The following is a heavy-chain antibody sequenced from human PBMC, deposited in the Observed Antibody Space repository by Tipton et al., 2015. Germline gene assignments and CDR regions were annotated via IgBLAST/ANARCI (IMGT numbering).Heavy chain of an antibody. J-gene: IGHJ4*02. CDR3: ARVRIAPAASDFEH. CDR1: GFTFPNYW. CDR2: IYNGVYT. D-gene: IGHD2-21*01. V-gene: IGHV3-53*01. Sequence: SLRLSCAASGFTFPNYWMNWVRQAPGKGLEWVSEIYNGVYTYYADSVKGRFTISVDDSENTVSLQKNDLRVDDTAVYYCARVRIAPAASDFEHWGQGPLVTVSS.